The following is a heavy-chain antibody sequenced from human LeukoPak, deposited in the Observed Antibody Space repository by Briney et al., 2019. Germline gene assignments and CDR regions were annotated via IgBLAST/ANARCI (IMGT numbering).Heavy chain of an antibody. Sequence: PSETLSLTCTVSGGSISSSSYYWGWIRQPPGKGLEWIGSIYYSGSTYYNPSLKSRVTISVDTSMNQFSLKLSSVTAADTAVYYCARLSPGAQWYFDLWGRGTLVTVSS. CDR2: IYYSGST. J-gene: IGHJ2*01. CDR1: GGSISSSSYY. CDR3: ARLSPGAQWYFDL. D-gene: IGHD3-10*01. V-gene: IGHV4-39*01.